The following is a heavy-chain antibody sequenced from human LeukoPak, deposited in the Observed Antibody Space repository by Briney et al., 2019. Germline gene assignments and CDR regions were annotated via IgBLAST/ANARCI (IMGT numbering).Heavy chain of an antibody. V-gene: IGHV4-39*01. CDR2: IYYSGST. D-gene: IGHD6-13*01. Sequence: SSETLSLTCTVSGGSISSSSYYWGWIRQPPGKGLEWIGSIYYSGSTYYNPSLKSRVTISVDTSKNQFSLKLSSVTAADTAVYYCARLRRGAAAGTGLFDYWGQGTLVTVSS. CDR3: ARLRRGAAAGTGLFDY. CDR1: GGSISSSSYY. J-gene: IGHJ4*02.